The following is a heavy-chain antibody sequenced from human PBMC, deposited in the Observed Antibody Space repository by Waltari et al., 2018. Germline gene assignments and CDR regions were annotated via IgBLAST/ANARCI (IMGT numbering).Heavy chain of an antibody. D-gene: IGHD3-10*01. CDR1: GYTFTGYY. V-gene: IGHV1-2*02. Sequence: QVQLVQSGAEVKKPGASVKVSCKASGYTFTGYYMHWVRQAPGQGLEWMGWINPNSGGTNYAQKFQGRVNMTRDTSSSTAYMELSRLRSDDTAVYYCARAPREHIYYYGSGSYCPDYWGQGTLVTVSS. CDR3: ARAPREHIYYYGSGSYCPDY. J-gene: IGHJ4*02. CDR2: INPNSGGT.